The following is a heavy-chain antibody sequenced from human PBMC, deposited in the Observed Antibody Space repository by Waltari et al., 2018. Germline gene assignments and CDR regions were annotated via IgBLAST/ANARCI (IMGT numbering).Heavy chain of an antibody. D-gene: IGHD6-19*01. V-gene: IGHV4-34*01. Sequence: QVQLQQWGAGLLKPSETLSLTCAVYGGSFSGSYWGWIPPPPGKGLEWIGEINHSGSTNYNPSLKSRVTISVDTSKNQFSLKLSSVTAADTAVYYCARWSAVRAFDLWGRGTLVTVSS. CDR1: GGSFSGSY. CDR2: INHSGST. J-gene: IGHJ2*01. CDR3: ARWSAVRAFDL.